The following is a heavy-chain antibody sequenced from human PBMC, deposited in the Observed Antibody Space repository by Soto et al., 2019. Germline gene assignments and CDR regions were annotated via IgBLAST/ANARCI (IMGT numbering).Heavy chain of an antibody. J-gene: IGHJ6*02. CDR2: ISSSGSPR. CDR1: GFTFSDYN. D-gene: IGHD3-16*01. V-gene: IGHV3-11*01. Sequence: GGSLRLSXAASGFTFSDYNMSWIRQAAGKGLEWDSYISSSGSPRYYADSVKGQFTISRYNAKNSRYLQMNRLRAEDTAVYYCARGPKAPRGRWLPRREDYYYGMDVCGQGTTVTVSS. CDR3: ARGPKAPRGRWLPRREDYYYGMDV.